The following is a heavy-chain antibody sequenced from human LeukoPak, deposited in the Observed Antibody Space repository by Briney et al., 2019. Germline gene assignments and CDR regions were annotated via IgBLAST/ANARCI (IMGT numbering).Heavy chain of an antibody. CDR2: IYPGDSDT. J-gene: IGHJ6*02. D-gene: IGHD3-10*01. CDR3: ARHAQVLMVRGRSGPFYYYGMDV. Sequence: GESLKISCKGSGYSFTSYWIGWVRQMPGKGLEWMGIIYPGDSDTRYSPSFQGQVTISADKSISTAYLQWSSLKASDTAMYYCARHAQVLMVRGRSGPFYYYGMDVWGQGTTVTVSS. V-gene: IGHV5-51*01. CDR1: GYSFTSYW.